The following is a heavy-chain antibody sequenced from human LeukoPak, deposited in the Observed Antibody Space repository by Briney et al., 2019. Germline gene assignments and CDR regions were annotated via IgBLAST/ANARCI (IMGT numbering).Heavy chain of an antibody. CDR1: GFTFSSYS. D-gene: IGHD6-13*01. CDR3: ARNHPSGVAAAGIDAFDI. Sequence: GGSLRLSCAAAGFTFSSYSRNWVRQAPGKGLEWVSYISSSSSTIYYADSVKGRFTISRDNSKNSLYLQMNSLRAEDTAVYYCARNHPSGVAAAGIDAFDIWSQGTMVTVSS. J-gene: IGHJ3*02. CDR2: ISSSSSTI. V-gene: IGHV3-48*04.